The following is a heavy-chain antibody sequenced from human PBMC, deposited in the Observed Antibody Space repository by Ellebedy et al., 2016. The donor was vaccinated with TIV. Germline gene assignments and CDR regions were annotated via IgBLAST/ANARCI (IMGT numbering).Heavy chain of an antibody. CDR1: GFTFSSYA. D-gene: IGHD1-14*01. CDR2: ISHTGGRT. Sequence: PGGSLRLSCAASGFTFSSYAMSWVRQAPGKGLEWVSTISHTGGRTYYADSVGGRFTISRDNSKNTLYLQMNSLGAEDTAIYFCARGKSGTYIHHAFDSWGQGTLVTVSS. CDR3: ARGKSGTYIHHAFDS. V-gene: IGHV3-23*01. J-gene: IGHJ4*02.